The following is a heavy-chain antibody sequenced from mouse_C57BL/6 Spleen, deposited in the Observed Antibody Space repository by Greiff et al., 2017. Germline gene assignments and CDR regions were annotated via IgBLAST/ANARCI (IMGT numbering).Heavy chain of an antibody. Sequence: VQLQQPGAELVKPGASVKLSCKASGYTFTSYWMHWVKQRPGQGLEWIGIIYPNSGSTNYNEKFKSKATLTVDKSSSTAYMQLSSLTSEDSAVYYCVPSGRYYCFDDWGQGTTLTVSS. D-gene: IGHD2-14*01. CDR3: VPSGRYYCFDD. V-gene: IGHV1-64*01. CDR1: GYTFTSYW. CDR2: IYPNSGST. J-gene: IGHJ2*01.